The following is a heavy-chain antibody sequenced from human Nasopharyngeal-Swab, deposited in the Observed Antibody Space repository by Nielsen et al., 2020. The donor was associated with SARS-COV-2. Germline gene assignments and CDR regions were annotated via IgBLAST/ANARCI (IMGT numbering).Heavy chain of an antibody. CDR1: GYTLTELS. Sequence: ASVKVSCKVSGYTLTELSMHWVRQAPGKELEWMGGFDPEDGETIYAQKFQGRVTMTEDTSTDTAYMGLSSLRSEDTAVYYCATTTPVGAMGMVWFDPWGQGTLVTVSS. D-gene: IGHD1-26*01. V-gene: IGHV1-24*01. CDR2: FDPEDGET. J-gene: IGHJ5*02. CDR3: ATTTPVGAMGMVWFDP.